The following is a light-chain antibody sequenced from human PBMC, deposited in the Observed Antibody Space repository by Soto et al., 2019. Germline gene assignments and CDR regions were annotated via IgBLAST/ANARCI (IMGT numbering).Light chain of an antibody. CDR2: VNS. V-gene: IGLV1-40*01. CDR1: SSNIGAGYD. CDR3: GTWDSSLSAGV. J-gene: IGLJ2*01. Sequence: QSVLTQPPSVSGAPGQRVTISCTGSSSNIGAGYDVHWYQQLPGTAPKLLIYVNSNRPSGVPDRFSGSKSGTSASLAITGLQAEDEAVYYCGTWDSSLSAGVFGGGTKVTVL.